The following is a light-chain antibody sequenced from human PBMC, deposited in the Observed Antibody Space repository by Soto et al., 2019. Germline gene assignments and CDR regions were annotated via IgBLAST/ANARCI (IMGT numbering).Light chain of an antibody. Sequence: QSALTQPASVSGSPGQSITLSCTGTSSDVGGYNYVSWHQQHPGKGPKLMIYEVSNRPSGVSNRFSGSKSGNTASLTISGLQAEDEADYYCSSFTSSRTLYVFGTGTKVTVL. CDR1: SSDVGGYNY. CDR2: EVS. V-gene: IGLV2-14*01. CDR3: SSFTSSRTLYV. J-gene: IGLJ1*01.